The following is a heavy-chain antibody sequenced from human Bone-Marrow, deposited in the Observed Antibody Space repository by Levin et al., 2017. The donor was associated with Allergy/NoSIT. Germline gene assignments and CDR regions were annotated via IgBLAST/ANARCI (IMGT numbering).Heavy chain of an antibody. V-gene: IGHV1-18*01. Sequence: KISCKASGYSFTSYGISWVRQAPGQGLEWMGWISVYNDNTNYAQKFQGRVSMTTDTSTSTAYMEVRSLTSDDTAVYYCAREPRIAEAGPTDYWGQGTLVTVSS. J-gene: IGHJ4*02. CDR1: GYSFTSYG. CDR3: AREPRIAEAGPTDY. CDR2: ISVYNDNT. D-gene: IGHD6-19*01.